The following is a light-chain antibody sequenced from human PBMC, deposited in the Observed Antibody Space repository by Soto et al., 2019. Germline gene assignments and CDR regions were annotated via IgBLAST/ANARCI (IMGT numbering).Light chain of an antibody. CDR1: SSDVGGYNY. CDR2: DVS. Sequence: QSALTQPASVSGSPGQSITISCTGTSSDVGGYNYVSWYQQHPGKAPKLMIYDVSNRPSGVSNRFSGSKSGNTGSLTISGLQAEDEADYYCSSYTSRSTLVFGTGTKLTVL. J-gene: IGLJ1*01. V-gene: IGLV2-14*01. CDR3: SSYTSRSTLV.